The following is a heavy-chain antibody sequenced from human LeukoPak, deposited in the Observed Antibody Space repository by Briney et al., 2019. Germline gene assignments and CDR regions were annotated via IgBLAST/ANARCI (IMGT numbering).Heavy chain of an antibody. CDR2: ISSSGSTI. J-gene: IGHJ4*02. D-gene: IGHD5-24*01. V-gene: IGHV3-48*03. CDR3: ARDDRDGYNWAWFDY. CDR1: GFTFSIYA. Sequence: SGGSLRLSCAASGFTFSIYAMNWVRQAPGKGLEWVSYISSSGSTIYYADSVKGRFTISRDNAKNSLYLQMNSLRAEDTAVYYCARDDRDGYNWAWFDYWGQGTLVTVSS.